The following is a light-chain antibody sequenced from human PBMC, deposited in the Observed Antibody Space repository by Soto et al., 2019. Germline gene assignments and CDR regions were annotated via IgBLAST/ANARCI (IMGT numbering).Light chain of an antibody. V-gene: IGLV1-40*01. CDR2: GNS. Sequence: QSVLTQPPSVSGAPGQRVTISCTGSSSNIGAGYDVHWYQQLPGAAPKLLIYGNSNRPSGVPDRFSGSRSGTSASLAINGLQPEDEAAYYCQSYDTPVYVFGGGTKLTVL. J-gene: IGLJ2*01. CDR1: SSNIGAGYD. CDR3: QSYDTPVYV.